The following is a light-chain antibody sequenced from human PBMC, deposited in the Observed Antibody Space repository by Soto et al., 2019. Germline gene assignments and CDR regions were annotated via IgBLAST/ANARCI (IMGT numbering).Light chain of an antibody. J-gene: IGKJ5*01. CDR3: QQYNTYST. V-gene: IGKV1-5*01. CDR2: DAS. CDR1: QSISRW. Sequence: DIQMTQSPSTLSASVGDRVTITCLASQSISRWLAWYQQKPGKAPKALIYDASTLRSGVPSRFSGGGSGTKFTLTISSLQPDDFATYYCQQYNTYSTFGQGTRLEIK.